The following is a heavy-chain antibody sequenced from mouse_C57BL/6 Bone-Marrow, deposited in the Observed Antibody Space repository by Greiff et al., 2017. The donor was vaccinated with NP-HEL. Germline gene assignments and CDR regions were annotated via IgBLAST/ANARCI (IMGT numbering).Heavy chain of an antibody. D-gene: IGHD2-2*01. V-gene: IGHV2-2*01. CDR1: GFSLTSYG. J-gene: IGHJ4*01. CDR3: ARNLRLRRDYYAMDY. CDR2: IWSGGST. Sequence: QVQLKESGPGLVQPSQSLSITCTVSGFSLTSYGVHWVRQSPGKGLEWLGVIWSGGSTDYNAAFISRLSISKDNSKSQVFFKMNSLQADDTAIYYCARNLRLRRDYYAMDYWGQGTSVTVSS.